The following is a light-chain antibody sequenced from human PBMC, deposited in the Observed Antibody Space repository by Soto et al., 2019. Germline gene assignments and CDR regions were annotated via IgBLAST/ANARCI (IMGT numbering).Light chain of an antibody. J-gene: IGKJ1*01. Sequence: QMTQSPSSLSASVGDRVTITCRASQGLANYLAWYQQKPGSAPKLLIYAASTLHSDVPSRFSASGAGTDFTLTISSLQPEDVATYYCQNLAFVPWAFDQGTTVDI. CDR1: QGLANY. V-gene: IGKV1-27*01. CDR2: AAS. CDR3: QNLAFVPWA.